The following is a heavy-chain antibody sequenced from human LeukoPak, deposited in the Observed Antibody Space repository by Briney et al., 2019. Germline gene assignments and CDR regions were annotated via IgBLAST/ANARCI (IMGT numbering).Heavy chain of an antibody. Sequence: SETLSLTCAVSGDSVSSDNWWSWLRQPPGKGLEWIGEIYHDGSTNYNPSRKSRVTISVDKLKNQFSMNLRSVTAADTAVYYCASSGYYAPHPWGQGTLVIVSS. CDR1: GDSVSSDNW. J-gene: IGHJ5*02. V-gene: IGHV4-4*02. D-gene: IGHD3-3*01. CDR2: IYHDGST. CDR3: ASSGYYAPHP.